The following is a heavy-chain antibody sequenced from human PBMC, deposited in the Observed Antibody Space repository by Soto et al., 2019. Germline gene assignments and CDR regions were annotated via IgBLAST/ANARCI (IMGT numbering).Heavy chain of an antibody. CDR1: GGSISSGDYY. V-gene: IGHV4-61*08. Sequence: GGSISSGDYYWSWIRQPPGKGLEWIGYIYYSGSTIYNPSLKSRVTVSVDTSKNQFSLKLSSVTAADTAVYYCARARYDSSGYYYFDYWGQGTLVTVSS. CDR2: IYYSGST. J-gene: IGHJ4*02. D-gene: IGHD3-22*01. CDR3: ARARYDSSGYYYFDY.